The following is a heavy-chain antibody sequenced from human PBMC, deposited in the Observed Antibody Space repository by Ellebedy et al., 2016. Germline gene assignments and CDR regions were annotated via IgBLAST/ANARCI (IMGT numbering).Heavy chain of an antibody. J-gene: IGHJ3*02. CDR1: GGTFSSYA. V-gene: IGHV1-46*01. D-gene: IGHD3-22*01. CDR2: INPSGGST. CDR3: ARGVRAFDI. Sequence: ASVKVSXXASGGTFSSYAISWVRQAPGQGLEWMGIINPSGGSTSYAQKFQGRVTMTRDTSTSTVYMELSSLRSEDTAVYYCARGVRAFDIWGQGTMVTVSS.